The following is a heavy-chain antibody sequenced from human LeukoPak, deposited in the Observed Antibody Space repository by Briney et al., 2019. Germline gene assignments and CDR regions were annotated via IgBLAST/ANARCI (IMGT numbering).Heavy chain of an antibody. D-gene: IGHD3-9*01. CDR2: ISAYNGNT. CDR3: ARSRTLRVLRYCYWFDP. V-gene: IGHV1-18*04. J-gene: IGHJ5*02. Sequence: GASVKVSCKASGYTFTSYYMHWVRQAPGQGLEWMGWISAYNGNTNYAQKLQGRVTMTTDTSTSTAYMELRSLRSDDTAVYYCARSRTLRVLRYCYWFDPWGQGTLVTVSS. CDR1: GYTFTSYY.